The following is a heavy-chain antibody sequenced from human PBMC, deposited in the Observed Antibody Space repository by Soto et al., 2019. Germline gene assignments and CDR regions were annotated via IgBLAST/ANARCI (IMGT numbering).Heavy chain of an antibody. V-gene: IGHV3-33*01. CDR2: IWYDGSNK. CDR3: ARALLVTTFADYYYGMDV. CDR1: GFTFSSYG. J-gene: IGHJ6*02. Sequence: QVQLVESGGGVVQPGRALRLSCAASGFTFSSYGMHWVRQAPGKGLEWVAGIWYDGSNKYYADSVKGRFTISRDNSKNTLYLQMNSLRAEDTAVYYCARALLVTTFADYYYGMDVWGQGTTVTVSS. D-gene: IGHD3-16*01.